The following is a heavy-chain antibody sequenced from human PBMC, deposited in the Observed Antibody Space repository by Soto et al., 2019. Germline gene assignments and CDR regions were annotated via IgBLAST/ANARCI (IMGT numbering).Heavy chain of an antibody. Sequence: QVQLVESGGGVVQPGRSLRLACAASGFAFISYGMHWVRQAPGKGLEWVALVSFDGSNKYYADSVKGRFTISRDNSKYTLYLQMNSLRPEDTAVYYCAKSSEWFGELSHFDYWGQGTLVTVSS. CDR3: AKSSEWFGELSHFDY. V-gene: IGHV3-30*18. J-gene: IGHJ4*02. D-gene: IGHD3-10*01. CDR2: VSFDGSNK. CDR1: GFAFISYG.